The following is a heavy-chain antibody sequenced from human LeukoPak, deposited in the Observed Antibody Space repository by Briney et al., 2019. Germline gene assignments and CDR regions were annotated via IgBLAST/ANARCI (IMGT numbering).Heavy chain of an antibody. CDR2: IGSSSSTI. V-gene: IGHV3-48*02. CDR3: ARGKSSSWPEFDP. J-gene: IGHJ5*02. Sequence: HPGGSLRLSCAASGFTFSSYSMNWVRQAPGKGLEWVSYIGSSSSTIYYADSVKGRFTISRDNAKNSLYLQMNSLRDEDTAVYYCARGKSSSWPEFDPWGQGTLVTVSS. CDR1: GFTFSSYS. D-gene: IGHD6-13*01.